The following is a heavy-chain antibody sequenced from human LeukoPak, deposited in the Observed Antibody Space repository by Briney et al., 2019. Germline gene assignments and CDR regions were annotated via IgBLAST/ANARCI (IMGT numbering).Heavy chain of an antibody. CDR2: IYYSGST. CDR1: GASLNTYS. Sequence: SETLSLTCTVSGASLNTYSWTWVRQPPGKGLEWIGYIYYSGSTNYNPSLKSRVTISVDTSKNQFSLTLNSVTAADTAVYYCARAAAAAFDIRGQGTMVTVSS. D-gene: IGHD6-13*01. V-gene: IGHV4-59*01. J-gene: IGHJ3*02. CDR3: ARAAAAAFDI.